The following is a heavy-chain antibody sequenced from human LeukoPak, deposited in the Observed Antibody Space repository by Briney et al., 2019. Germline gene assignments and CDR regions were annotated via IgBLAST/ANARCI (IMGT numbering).Heavy chain of an antibody. J-gene: IGHJ4*02. CDR1: GFTFNVFR. Sequence: PGGFLRLSCAASGFTFNVFRMNWVRQAPGKGLEWVSSINTVSSYMYYADSVKGRFTISRDNSNNSLYVQMNNLSVEDTAVYYCAGTASGTDYWGQGTLVTVSS. CDR2: INTVSSYM. V-gene: IGHV3-21*01. D-gene: IGHD6-13*01. CDR3: AGTASGTDY.